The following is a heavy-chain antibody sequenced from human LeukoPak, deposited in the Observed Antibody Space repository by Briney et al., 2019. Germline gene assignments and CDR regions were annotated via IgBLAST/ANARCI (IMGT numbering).Heavy chain of an antibody. V-gene: IGHV1-46*01. J-gene: IGHJ3*02. D-gene: IGHD6-19*01. CDR3: ARAPPRRSGWYAGAFDI. Sequence: ASVKVSCKASGYTFTSYYMHWVRQAPGQGLEWMGIINPSGGSTSYAQKFRGRVTMTRDTSTSTVYMEPSSLRSEDTAVYYCARAPPRRSGWYAGAFDIWGQGTMVTVSS. CDR1: GYTFTSYY. CDR2: INPSGGST.